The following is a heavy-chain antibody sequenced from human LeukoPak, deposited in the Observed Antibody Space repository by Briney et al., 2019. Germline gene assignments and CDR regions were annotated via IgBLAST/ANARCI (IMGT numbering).Heavy chain of an antibody. J-gene: IGHJ3*02. CDR1: GGSFSGYY. CDR3: AREASGSYPPDAFDI. V-gene: IGHV4-34*01. CDR2: INHSGST. D-gene: IGHD1-26*01. Sequence: SETLSLTCAVYGGSFSGYYWSWIRQPPGKGLEWIGEINHSGSTNYNPSLKSRVTISVDTSKSQFSLKLSSVTAADTAVYYCAREASGSYPPDAFDIWGQGTMVTVSS.